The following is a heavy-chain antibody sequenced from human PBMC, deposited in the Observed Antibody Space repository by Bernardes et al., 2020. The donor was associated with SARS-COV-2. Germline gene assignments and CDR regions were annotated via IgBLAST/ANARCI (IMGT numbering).Heavy chain of an antibody. CDR1: GFTFSNAW. CDR3: TTGAEIYYDSSGFSYYFDF. D-gene: IGHD3-22*01. V-gene: IGHV3-15*07. Sequence: AGSLRLSCAASGFTFSNAWMNWVRQAPGKGLEWVGHIKRKTDGGTTDYAAPVKGRFTISGDDSKNTRYLQMNSLKTEDTAVYYCTTGAEIYYDSSGFSYYFDFRGQGTLVTVSS. CDR2: IKRKTDGGTT. J-gene: IGHJ4*02.